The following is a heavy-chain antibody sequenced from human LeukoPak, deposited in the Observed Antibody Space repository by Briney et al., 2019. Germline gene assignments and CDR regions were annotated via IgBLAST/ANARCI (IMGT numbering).Heavy chain of an antibody. Sequence: PGRSLRLSCAASGFXFSSYGMHWVRQAPGKGLEWVAVISYDGSNKYYADSVKGRFTISRDNSKNTLYLQMNSLRAEDTAVYYCAKVGDYYDSSGLDYWGQGTLVTVSS. CDR1: GFXFSSYG. D-gene: IGHD3-22*01. CDR3: AKVGDYYDSSGLDY. J-gene: IGHJ4*02. V-gene: IGHV3-30*18. CDR2: ISYDGSNK.